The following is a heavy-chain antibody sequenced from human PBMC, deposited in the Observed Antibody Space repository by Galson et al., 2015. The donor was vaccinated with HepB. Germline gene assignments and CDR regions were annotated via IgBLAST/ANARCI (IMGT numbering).Heavy chain of an antibody. Sequence: SLRLSRAASGLTFSGSALHWVRQASGKGLEWVGRIRSKANSYATAYAASVKGRFTISRDDSKNTAYLQMNSLKTEDTAVYYCTRLSNTWGQGTLVTVSS. CDR2: IRSKANSYAT. V-gene: IGHV3-73*01. D-gene: IGHD2/OR15-2a*01. CDR1: GLTFSGSA. CDR3: TRLSNT. J-gene: IGHJ5*02.